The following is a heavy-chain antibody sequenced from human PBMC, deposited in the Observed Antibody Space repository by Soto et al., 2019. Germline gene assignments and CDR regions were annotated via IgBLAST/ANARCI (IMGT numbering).Heavy chain of an antibody. CDR1: GGSISSYY. V-gene: IGHV4-59*01. CDR2: IYYSGST. D-gene: IGHD4-17*01. CDR3: ARANSYGDLIDY. J-gene: IGHJ4*02. Sequence: QVQLQESGPGLVKPSETLSLTCTVSGGSISSYYWSWIRQPPGKGLEWIGYIYYSGSTNYNPSLKSRVTISVDTSKNQFSLKLSSVTAADTAVYYCARANSYGDLIDYWGQGTLVTVSS.